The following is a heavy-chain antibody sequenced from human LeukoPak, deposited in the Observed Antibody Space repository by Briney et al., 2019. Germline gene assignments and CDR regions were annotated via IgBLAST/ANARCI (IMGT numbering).Heavy chain of an antibody. CDR1: GGSISSYY. CDR2: IYTSGST. V-gene: IGHV4-4*07. CDR3: ARYSSGSYYDYFDY. J-gene: IGHJ4*02. D-gene: IGHD1-26*01. Sequence: SETLSLTCTVSGGSISSYYWSWIRQPAGKGLEWIGRIYTSGSTNYNPSLKSRVTISVDTSKNQFSLKLSSVTAADTAVYYCARYSSGSYYDYFDYWGQGTLVTVSS.